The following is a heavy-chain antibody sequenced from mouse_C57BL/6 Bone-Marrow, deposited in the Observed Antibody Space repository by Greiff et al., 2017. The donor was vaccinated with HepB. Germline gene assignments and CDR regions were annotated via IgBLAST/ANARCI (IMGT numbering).Heavy chain of an antibody. V-gene: IGHV1-55*01. J-gene: IGHJ2*01. D-gene: IGHD1-1*01. Sequence: QVQLQQSGAELVKPGASVKMSCKASGYTFTSYWITWVKQRPGQGLEWIGDIYPGSGSTNYNEKFKSKATLTVDTSSSTAYMQLSSLTSEDSAVYYCARWNYYGSSSDYWGQGTTLTVSS. CDR1: GYTFTSYW. CDR3: ARWNYYGSSSDY. CDR2: IYPGSGST.